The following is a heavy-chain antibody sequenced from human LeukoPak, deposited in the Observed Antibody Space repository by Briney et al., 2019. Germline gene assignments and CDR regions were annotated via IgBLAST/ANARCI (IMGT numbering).Heavy chain of an antibody. J-gene: IGHJ6*02. Sequence: SETLSLTCAVYGGSFSGYYWSWIRQPPGKGLEWIGEINHSGSTNYNPSLKSRVTISVDTSKNQFSLKLSSVTAADTAVYYCAGGPPLVTDDYSYYGMDVWGQGTTVTVSS. CDR3: AGGPPLVTDDYSYYGMDV. D-gene: IGHD3-9*01. V-gene: IGHV4-34*01. CDR1: GGSFSGYY. CDR2: INHSGST.